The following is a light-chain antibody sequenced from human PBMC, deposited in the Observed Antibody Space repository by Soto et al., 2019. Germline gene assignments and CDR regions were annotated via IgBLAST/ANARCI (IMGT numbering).Light chain of an antibody. Sequence: EIVLAQSPGTLSLSPGERATLSCRASQSVNNKYLAWYQHKRGQAPRLLIYGASNRATGIPARFSGSGSGTDFTLTISSLEPEDFAVYYCQHRSNWPLTFGGGTKVDIK. V-gene: IGKV3-11*01. CDR1: QSVNNKY. J-gene: IGKJ4*01. CDR2: GAS. CDR3: QHRSNWPLT.